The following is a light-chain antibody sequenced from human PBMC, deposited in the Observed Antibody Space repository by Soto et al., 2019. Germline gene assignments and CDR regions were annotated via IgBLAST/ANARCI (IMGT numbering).Light chain of an antibody. J-gene: IGKJ4*01. CDR2: AAS. CDR1: QDIRSW. CDR3: QQAYSFPLT. Sequence: DIQMTQSPSSVSASIGDRVTITCRASQDIRSWLGWYQQKQGKAPKVLIYAASSLQSGVPSRFSGIVSGTDFTLTISSLQPEDFDTYYCQQAYSFPLTIGGGTRVEIK. V-gene: IGKV1-12*01.